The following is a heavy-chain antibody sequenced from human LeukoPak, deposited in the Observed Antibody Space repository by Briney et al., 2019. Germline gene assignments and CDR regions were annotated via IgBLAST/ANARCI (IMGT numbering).Heavy chain of an antibody. J-gene: IGHJ4*02. V-gene: IGHV4-59*08. CDR1: GGSISSYY. Sequence: SETLSLTCTVSGGSISSYYWSWIRQPPGKGLEWIGYIYYSGSTNYNPSLKSRVTISVDTSKNQFSLKLSSVTAADTAVYYCAREVVVVPAARSFDYWGQGTLVTVSS. CDR2: IYYSGST. D-gene: IGHD2-2*01. CDR3: AREVVVVPAARSFDY.